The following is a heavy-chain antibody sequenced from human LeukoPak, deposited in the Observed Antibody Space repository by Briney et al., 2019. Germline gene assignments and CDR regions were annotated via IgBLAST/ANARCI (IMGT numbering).Heavy chain of an antibody. Sequence: GGSLRLSCAASGFTFDDYGMSWVRQAPGKGLEWVSGINWNGGSTGYADSVRGRFTISRDNAKNSLYLQMNSLRAEDTALYHCARDAETGEFDYWGQGTLVTVSS. CDR3: ARDAETGEFDY. J-gene: IGHJ4*02. CDR2: INWNGGST. D-gene: IGHD7-27*01. CDR1: GFTFDDYG. V-gene: IGHV3-20*01.